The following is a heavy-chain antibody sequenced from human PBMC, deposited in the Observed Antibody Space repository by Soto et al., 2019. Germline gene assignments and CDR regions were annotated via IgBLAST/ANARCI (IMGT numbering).Heavy chain of an antibody. V-gene: IGHV4-30-4*08. D-gene: IGHD3-10*01. J-gene: IGHJ5*02. CDR3: ARGAVVNLVRGIMGGNWFDP. CDR2: IYHTGAT. Sequence: WTWIRQPPGKGLEWIGHIYHTGATYYNPSLESRAIMSVDTSNNQFSLKLSSVTAADTAVFYCARGAVVNLVRGIMGGNWFDPGAREPWSPSPQ.